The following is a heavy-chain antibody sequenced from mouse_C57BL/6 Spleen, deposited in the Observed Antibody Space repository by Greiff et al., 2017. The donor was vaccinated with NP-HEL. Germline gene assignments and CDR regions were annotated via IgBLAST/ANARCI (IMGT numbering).Heavy chain of an antibody. Sequence: EVKLQESGPELVKPGASVKMSCKASGYTFTDYNMHWVKQSHGKSLEWIGYINPNNGGTSYNQKFKGKATLTVNKSSSTAYMELRSLTSEDSAVYYCARTSGSSPAYWGQGTLVTVSA. CDR1: GYTFTDYN. D-gene: IGHD1-1*01. CDR3: ARTSGSSPAY. V-gene: IGHV1-22*01. CDR2: INPNNGGT. J-gene: IGHJ3*01.